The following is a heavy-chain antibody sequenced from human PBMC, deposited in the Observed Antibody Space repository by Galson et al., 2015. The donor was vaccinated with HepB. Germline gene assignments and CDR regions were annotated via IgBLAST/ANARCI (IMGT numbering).Heavy chain of an antibody. Sequence: SETLSLTCSISGGSISSYYWSWIRQPPGKGLEWIGYIYYSGSTNYNPSLKSRVTISVDTSKNQFSLKLSSVTAADTAVYYCARHRDTNDAFDIWGQGTMVTVSS. D-gene: IGHD5-18*01. CDR2: IYYSGST. V-gene: IGHV4-59*08. J-gene: IGHJ3*02. CDR3: ARHRDTNDAFDI. CDR1: GGSISSYY.